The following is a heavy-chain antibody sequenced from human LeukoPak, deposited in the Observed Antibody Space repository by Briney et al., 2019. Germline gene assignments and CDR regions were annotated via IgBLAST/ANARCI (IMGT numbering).Heavy chain of an antibody. Sequence: SETLSLTCTVSGGSISSSSYYWGWIRQPPGKGLEWIGSIYYSGSTYYNPSLKSRVTISVDTSKNQFSLKLSSVTAADTAVYYCARQRKGRGSLGLEYYFDYWGQGTLVTVSS. CDR1: GGSISSSSYY. D-gene: IGHD3-10*01. J-gene: IGHJ4*02. V-gene: IGHV4-39*01. CDR3: ARQRKGRGSLGLEYYFDY. CDR2: IYYSGST.